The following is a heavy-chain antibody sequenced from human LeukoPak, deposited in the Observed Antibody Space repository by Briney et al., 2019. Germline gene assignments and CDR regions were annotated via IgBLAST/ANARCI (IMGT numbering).Heavy chain of an antibody. D-gene: IGHD1-26*01. Sequence: GGSLRLSCAASGLIFSSFAMSWVRQGPARGREWVSSISGNGETFYADSVKGRFTLSSDSSRNTVYFQLNNLRVEDTAIYYCAKASWVSSSDAVRWGQGTLVTVSS. V-gene: IGHV3-23*01. CDR1: GLIFSSFA. CDR2: ISGNGET. CDR3: AKASWVSSSDAVR. J-gene: IGHJ4*02.